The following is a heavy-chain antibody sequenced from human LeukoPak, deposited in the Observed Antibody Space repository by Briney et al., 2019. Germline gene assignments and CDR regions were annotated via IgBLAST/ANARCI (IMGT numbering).Heavy chain of an antibody. CDR2: INNGGDTI. CDR1: GFTFSNYE. J-gene: IGHJ4*02. D-gene: IGHD5-24*01. Sequence: GGSLRLSCAASGFTFSNYEMNWVRQAPGKGLEWVSYINNGGDTIYYADSVKGRFTISRDNAKNSLYLQMNSLRAEDTALYYCARGERWLTIPGIDYWGQGTLVTVSS. CDR3: ARGERWLTIPGIDY. V-gene: IGHV3-48*03.